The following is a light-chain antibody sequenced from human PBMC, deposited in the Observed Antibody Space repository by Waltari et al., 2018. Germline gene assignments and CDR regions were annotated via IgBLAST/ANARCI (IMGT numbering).Light chain of an antibody. CDR2: DAS. V-gene: IGKV3-11*01. CDR3: QQRYNWPLT. J-gene: IGKJ5*01. Sequence: EIVLTQSPATLPLSPGERATPPCRASQSINSYLAWYQQKPGQAPRLLIYDASNRATGVPARFSGSESGSDFTLTISSLDPEDFAVYYCQQRYNWPLTFGQGTRLEIK. CDR1: QSINSY.